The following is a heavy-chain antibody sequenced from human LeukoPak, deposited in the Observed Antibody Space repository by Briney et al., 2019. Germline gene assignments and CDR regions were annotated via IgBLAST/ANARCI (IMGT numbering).Heavy chain of an antibody. CDR1: GYTFTSYG. Sequence: ASVKVSCKASGYTFTSYGISWVRQAPGQGLEWMGWISAYNGNTNYAQKFQGRVTITADKSTSTAYMELSSPRRAEDTAGFYCARQRYFYSEHAFDILGQGTMVTVSS. D-gene: IGHD3-9*01. CDR2: ISAYNGNT. J-gene: IGHJ3*02. CDR3: ARQRYFYSEHAFDI. V-gene: IGHV1-18*01.